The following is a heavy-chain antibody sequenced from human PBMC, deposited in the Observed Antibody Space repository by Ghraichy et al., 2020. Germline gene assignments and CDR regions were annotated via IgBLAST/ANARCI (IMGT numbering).Heavy chain of an antibody. CDR3: ARAADWNYFDQ. CDR2: IYSGGST. D-gene: IGHD2-21*01. CDR1: GFTASSNY. V-gene: IGHV3-53*01. J-gene: IGHJ4*02. Sequence: GGSLRLSCAASGFTASSNYMTWVRQVPGKGLEWVSVIYSGGSTYYADSVKGRFTMSRDNSKNTLYLQMNSLIADDTAVYYCARAADWNYFDQWGQGTLVTVSS.